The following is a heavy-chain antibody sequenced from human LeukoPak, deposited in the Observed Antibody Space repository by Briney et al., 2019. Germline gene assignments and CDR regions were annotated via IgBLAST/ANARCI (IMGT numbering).Heavy chain of an antibody. CDR3: ARWFDP. Sequence: SETLSLTCTVSGGPISSYYWSWIRQPPGKGLEWIGYIYYSGSTNYNPSLKSRVTISVDTSKNQFSLKLSSVTAADTAVYYCARWFDPWGQGTLVTVSS. V-gene: IGHV4-59*08. CDR2: IYYSGST. J-gene: IGHJ5*02. CDR1: GGPISSYY.